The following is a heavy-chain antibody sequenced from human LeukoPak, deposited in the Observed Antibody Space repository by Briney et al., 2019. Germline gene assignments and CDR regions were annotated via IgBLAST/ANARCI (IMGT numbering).Heavy chain of an antibody. CDR2: LYYNGNT. Sequence: PSETLSLTCTVSGGSLNFYYWSWIRQPPGKGLEYIGWLYYNGNTNYNPSLKSRVALSLDTSKNKFSLKLTSVTATDTAVYYCARHLIEGTSPLDSWGLGTLVTVSS. D-gene: IGHD3-22*01. CDR1: GGSLNFYY. V-gene: IGHV4-59*08. CDR3: ARHLIEGTSPLDS. J-gene: IGHJ4*02.